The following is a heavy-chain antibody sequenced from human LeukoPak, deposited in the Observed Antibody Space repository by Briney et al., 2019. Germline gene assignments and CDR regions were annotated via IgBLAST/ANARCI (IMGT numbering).Heavy chain of an antibody. CDR2: ISWNSGSI. CDR1: GFTFDDYA. J-gene: IGHJ6*02. Sequence: PGGSLRLSCAASGFTFDDYAMHWVRQAPGKGLEWVSGISWNSGSIGYADSVKGRFTISRDNAKNSLYLQMNSLRAEDTALYYCAKVIAAAGPYYYYGMDVWGQGTTVTVSS. CDR3: AKVIAAAGPYYYYGMDV. D-gene: IGHD6-13*01. V-gene: IGHV3-9*01.